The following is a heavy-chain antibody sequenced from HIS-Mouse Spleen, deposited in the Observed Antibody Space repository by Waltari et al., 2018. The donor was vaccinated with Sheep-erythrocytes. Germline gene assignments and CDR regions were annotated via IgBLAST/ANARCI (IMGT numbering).Heavy chain of an antibody. CDR1: GLPFRTAW. Sequence: EVQLVESGGGLVKLGGACRLAWAASGLPFRTAWMGWVRQAPGKGLEWVGRIKSKTDGGTTDYAAPVKGRFTISRDDSKNTLYLQMNSLKTEDTAVYYCTAGPDAFDIWGQGTMVTVSS. CDR3: TAGPDAFDI. CDR2: IKSKTDGGTT. J-gene: IGHJ3*02. V-gene: IGHV3-15*01.